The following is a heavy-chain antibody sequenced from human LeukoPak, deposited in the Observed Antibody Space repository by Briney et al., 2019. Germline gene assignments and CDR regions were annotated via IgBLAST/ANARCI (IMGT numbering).Heavy chain of an antibody. CDR1: GFTFSTYS. V-gene: IGHV3-48*02. Sequence: GGSLRLSCAASGFTFSTYSMNWVRQAPGKGLEWVSYISGSSSTIYYADSVKGRFTISRDNAKNSLYLQMNSLRDEDTAVYYCAKNAAIVVVVAGTLDYWGQGTLVAVSS. J-gene: IGHJ4*02. CDR2: ISGSSSTI. D-gene: IGHD2-15*01. CDR3: AKNAAIVVVVAGTLDY.